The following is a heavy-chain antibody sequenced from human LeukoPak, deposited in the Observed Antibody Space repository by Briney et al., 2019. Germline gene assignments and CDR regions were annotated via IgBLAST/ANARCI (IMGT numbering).Heavy chain of an antibody. CDR2: ISGSGGST. J-gene: IGHJ6*03. CDR1: GFTFSSYA. CDR3: AKVGYSYGIMDV. Sequence: GGSLRLSCAASGFTFSSYAMSWVRQAPGKGLEWVSAISGSGGSTYCADSVKGRFTISRDNSKNTLYLQMNSLRAEDTAVYYCAKVGYSYGIMDVRGKGTTVTVSS. D-gene: IGHD5-18*01. V-gene: IGHV3-23*01.